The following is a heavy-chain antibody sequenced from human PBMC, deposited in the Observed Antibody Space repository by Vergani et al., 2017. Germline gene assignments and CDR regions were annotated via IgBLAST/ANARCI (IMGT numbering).Heavy chain of an antibody. J-gene: IGHJ5*02. D-gene: IGHD1-14*01. V-gene: IGHV3-33*01. CDR1: GFTFNQYG. Sequence: QVQLVESAGGVVQPGRSLRLSCAASGFTFNQYGMHCVRQAPGKGLEWVAVTWYDGNNKQYADSVKGRFTISRDNSKSTMYLQMNSLRDEDTGVYYCARDLRLLYNRFDPWGQGTLVTVSS. CDR3: ARDLRLLYNRFDP. CDR2: TWYDGNNK.